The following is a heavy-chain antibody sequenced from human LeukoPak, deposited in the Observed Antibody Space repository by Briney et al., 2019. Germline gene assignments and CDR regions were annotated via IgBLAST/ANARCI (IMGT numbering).Heavy chain of an antibody. Sequence: PSETLSLTCTVSGDSISSGDYYWSWIRQPAGKGLEWIGRISSSGSTNYNPSLKSRVTISVDTSKNQFSLKLSSVTAADTAVYYCASVNYDFWKVYYYYYMDVWGKGTTVTVSS. CDR3: ASVNYDFWKVYYYYYMDV. CDR2: ISSSGST. V-gene: IGHV4-61*02. CDR1: GDSISSGDYY. D-gene: IGHD3-3*01. J-gene: IGHJ6*03.